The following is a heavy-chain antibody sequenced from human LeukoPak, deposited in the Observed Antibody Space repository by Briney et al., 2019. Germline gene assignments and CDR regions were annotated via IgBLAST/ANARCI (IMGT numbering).Heavy chain of an antibody. CDR2: IYPGDSDT. V-gene: IGHV5-51*01. CDR3: ARLLGPMIARGYFDY. CDR1: GYSFSNYW. Sequence: GESLQISCKGSGYSFSNYWIGWVRQMPGKGLEWMGIIYPGDSDTRYSPSFQGQVTISADKSISTAYLQWSSLKASDTAMYYCARLLGPMIARGYFDYWGQGTLVTVSS. D-gene: IGHD3-22*01. J-gene: IGHJ4*02.